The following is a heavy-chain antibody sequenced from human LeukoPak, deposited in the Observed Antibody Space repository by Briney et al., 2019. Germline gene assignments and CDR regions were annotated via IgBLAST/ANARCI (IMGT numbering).Heavy chain of an antibody. V-gene: IGHV3-7*01. CDR3: ARGGVTIFGLASHPWDV. CDR1: GFTCSSYW. J-gene: IGHJ6*04. D-gene: IGHD3-3*01. Sequence: GGSLRLSCAASGFTCSSYWMSWVRQAPGKGLEWVANIKQDGSEKYYVDSVKGRFTISRDNAKNSLYLQMNSLRAEDTAVYYCARGGVTIFGLASHPWDVWGNGITVTVSS. CDR2: IKQDGSEK.